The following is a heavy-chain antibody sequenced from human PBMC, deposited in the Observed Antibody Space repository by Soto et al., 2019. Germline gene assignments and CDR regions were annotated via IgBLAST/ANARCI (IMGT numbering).Heavy chain of an antibody. CDR1: GGSISSYY. CDR3: ARQAGGYVSY. J-gene: IGHJ4*02. V-gene: IGHV4-59*08. Sequence: PSETLSLTCTVSGGSISSYYWSWIRQPPGKGLEWIGYIYYSGSTNYNPSLKSRVTISVDTSKNQFSLKLSSVTAADTAVYYCARQAGGYVSYWGQATLVTVSS. D-gene: IGHD5-12*01. CDR2: IYYSGST.